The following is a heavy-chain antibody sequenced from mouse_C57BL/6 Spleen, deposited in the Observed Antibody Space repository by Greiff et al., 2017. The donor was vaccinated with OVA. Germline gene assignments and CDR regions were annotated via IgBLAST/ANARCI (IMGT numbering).Heavy chain of an antibody. CDR1: GYAFSSSW. J-gene: IGHJ3*01. CDR3: ARGSVAY. Sequence: VKVVESGPELVKPGASVKISCKASGYAFSSSWMNWVKQRPGKGLEWIGRIYPGDGDTNYNGKFKGKATLTADKSSSTAYMQLSSLTSEDSAVYFCARGSVAYWGQGTLVTVSA. CDR2: IYPGDGDT. V-gene: IGHV1-82*01.